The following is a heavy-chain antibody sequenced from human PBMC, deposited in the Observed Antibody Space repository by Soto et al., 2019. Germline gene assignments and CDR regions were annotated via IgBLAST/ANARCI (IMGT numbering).Heavy chain of an antibody. CDR3: ARGKGGTSFDI. Sequence: QVQLQESGPGQVKPSETLSLTCTVSGGSISSYYGSWIRQPPGKGLEWIGYIYYSESTNYNPSLKIRVTISVDTSKNQYSLKLSSVTAADAAVYYGARGKGGTSFDIWGQGTMVTVSS. CDR2: IYYSEST. D-gene: IGHD3-16*01. V-gene: IGHV4-59*01. J-gene: IGHJ3*02. CDR1: GGSISSYY.